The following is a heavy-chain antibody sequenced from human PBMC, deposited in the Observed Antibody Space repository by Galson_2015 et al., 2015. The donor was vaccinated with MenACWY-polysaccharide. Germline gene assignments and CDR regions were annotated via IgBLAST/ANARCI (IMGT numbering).Heavy chain of an antibody. CDR1: GYTFTNHL. J-gene: IGHJ3*02. D-gene: IGHD4-11*01. V-gene: IGHV1-18*01. CDR2: ISGNDGDT. CDR3: ASSSSNYDYYSDI. Sequence: SVKVSCKASGYTFTNHLITWVRQAPGQGLEWMGWISGNDGDTDYAQKFQGRVTMTTDTSTSTVYMDLRSLKSDDTAIYYCASSSSNYDYYSDIWGQGTMVTVSS.